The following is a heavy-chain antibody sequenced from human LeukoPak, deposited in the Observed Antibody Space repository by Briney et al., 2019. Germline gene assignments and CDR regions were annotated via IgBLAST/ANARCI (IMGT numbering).Heavy chain of an antibody. CDR3: ARLGAGPTYYDFWSGYSSFYFDY. CDR1: GGSTSSGNYY. D-gene: IGHD3-3*01. Sequence: SETLSLTCTVSGGSTSSGNYYWGWIRQPPGKGLEWIGGISSSGNTYYNPSLKSRITISIDTSKNHFSLKLSSVSAADTAVYYCARLGAGPTYYDFWSGYSSFYFDYWGQGTLVTVSS. CDR2: ISSSGNT. V-gene: IGHV4-39*02. J-gene: IGHJ4*02.